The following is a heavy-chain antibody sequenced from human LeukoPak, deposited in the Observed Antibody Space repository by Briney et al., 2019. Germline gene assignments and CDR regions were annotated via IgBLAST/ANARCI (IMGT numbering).Heavy chain of an antibody. D-gene: IGHD6-19*01. CDR1: GFTFSSYS. CDR2: ISSSSYI. J-gene: IGHJ2*01. CDR3: AKSMTLQWRGFFDL. Sequence: GGSLRLSCAASGFTFSSYSMNWVRQAPGKGLEWVSSISSSSYIYYADSVKGRFTISRDNAKNSLYLQKNSLRADDTAIYYCAKSMTLQWRGFFDLWGRGTHVTVSS. V-gene: IGHV3-21*04.